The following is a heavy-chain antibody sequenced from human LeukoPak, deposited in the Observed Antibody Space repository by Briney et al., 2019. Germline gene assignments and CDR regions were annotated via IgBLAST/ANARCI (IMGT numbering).Heavy chain of an antibody. CDR1: GFTVSSNY. CDR2: IYSGGST. Sequence: PGGSPRLSCAASGFTVSSNYMSWVRQAPGKGLEWVSVIYSGGSTYYADSVKGRFTISRDNSKNTLYLQMNSLRAEDTAVYYCARALMVATRYAFDIWGQGTMVTVSS. CDR3: ARALMVATRYAFDI. J-gene: IGHJ3*02. D-gene: IGHD5-12*01. V-gene: IGHV3-53*01.